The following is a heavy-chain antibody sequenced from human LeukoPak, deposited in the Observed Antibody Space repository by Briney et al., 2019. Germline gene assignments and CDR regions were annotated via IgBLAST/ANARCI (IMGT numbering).Heavy chain of an antibody. CDR1: GYTFTAYY. CDR2: FSPNSGGT. V-gene: IGHV1-2*02. D-gene: IGHD6-13*01. J-gene: IGHJ3*01. CDR3: VRARGCSNCVLTDGFDS. Sequence: ASVKVSCKASGYTFTAYYIHWVRQAPGQGREWMGWFSPNSGGTSYAQKFQGRVTMTRDTSISTAYMELSWLSSDDTAVYYCVRARGCSNCVLTDGFDSWGQGTKVTVSS.